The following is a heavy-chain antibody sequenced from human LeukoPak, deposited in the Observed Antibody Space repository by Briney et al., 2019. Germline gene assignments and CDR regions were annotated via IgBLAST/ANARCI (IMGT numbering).Heavy chain of an antibody. CDR2: IYTSGST. CDR1: GGSISSYY. D-gene: IGHD3-9*01. Sequence: PSETLSLTCTVSGGSISSYYWSWFRQPPGKGLEWIGYIYTSGSTNYNPSLKSRVTISVDTSKNQFSLKLSSVTAADTAVCYCARHNVRYFDWLLFDYWGQGTLVTVSS. V-gene: IGHV4-4*09. J-gene: IGHJ4*02. CDR3: ARHNVRYFDWLLFDY.